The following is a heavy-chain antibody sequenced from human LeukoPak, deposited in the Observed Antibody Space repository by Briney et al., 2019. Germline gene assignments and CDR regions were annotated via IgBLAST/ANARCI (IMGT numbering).Heavy chain of an antibody. J-gene: IGHJ4*02. V-gene: IGHV3-30*04. D-gene: IGHD6-19*01. CDR2: ISYDGSNK. Sequence: PGGSLRLSCAASGFTFSSYAMSWVRQAPGKGLEWVAVISYDGSNKYYADSVKGRFTISRDNSKNTLYLQMNSLRAEDTAVYYCARESSSGWYYFDYWGQGTLVTVSS. CDR3: ARESSSGWYYFDY. CDR1: GFTFSSYA.